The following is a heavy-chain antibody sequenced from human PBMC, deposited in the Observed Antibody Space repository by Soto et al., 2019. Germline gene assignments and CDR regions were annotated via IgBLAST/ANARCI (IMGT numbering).Heavy chain of an antibody. D-gene: IGHD3-16*01. V-gene: IGHV3-48*02. Sequence: GGSLRLSCAASGFTFTSYSMNWVRQAPGQGLEWVSYITSKSTTIKYADSVKGRFTVSRDNAKNSLYLQLNSLRDEDTAVYYCAREMGACSDSSCYPGPYDSWGQGTLV. J-gene: IGHJ5*02. CDR3: AREMGACSDSSCYPGPYDS. CDR1: GFTFTSYS. CDR2: ITSKSTTI.